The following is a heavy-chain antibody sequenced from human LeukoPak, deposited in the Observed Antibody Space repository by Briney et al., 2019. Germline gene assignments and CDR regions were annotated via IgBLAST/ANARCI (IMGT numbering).Heavy chain of an antibody. J-gene: IGHJ3*02. V-gene: IGHV1-8*01. CDR1: GYTFTSYD. CDR3: ARTPTVDAFDI. CDR2: MNPDSGNT. Sequence: ASVKVSCKASGYTFTSYDINWVRQATGQGLEWMGWMNPDSGNTGYAQKFQGRVTMTRDTSTSTVYMELSSLRSEDTAVYYCARTPTVDAFDIWGQGTMVTVSS. D-gene: IGHD4-11*01.